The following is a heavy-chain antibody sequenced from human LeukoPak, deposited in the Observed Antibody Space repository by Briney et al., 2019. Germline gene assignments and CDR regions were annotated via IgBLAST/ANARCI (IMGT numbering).Heavy chain of an antibody. V-gene: IGHV3-30*04. CDR1: GFPFSSYA. D-gene: IGHD3-10*01. CDR2: ISYDGSNK. J-gene: IGHJ4*02. Sequence: SWPASGFPFSSYAMHWVGPGPGKGLEWVTVISYDGSNKYYSDSVEGRFTISRDNSKNTLYRQMNSLRAEDTAVYYCAREGRAYYYGSGSYFDYWGQGTLVTVSS. CDR3: AREGRAYYYGSGSYFDY.